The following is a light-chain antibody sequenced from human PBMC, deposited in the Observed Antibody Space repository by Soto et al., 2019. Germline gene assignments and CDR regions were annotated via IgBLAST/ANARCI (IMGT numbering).Light chain of an antibody. CDR3: QVWDSSSDHVV. V-gene: IGLV3-21*04. Sequence: SYELTQAPSVSVAPGKTARITCGGNNIGSNSVHWYQQKPGQAPVLVIYYDSDRPSGIPERFSGSNSGNTATLTISRVEAGDEADYYCQVWDSSSDHVVFGGGTKVTVL. J-gene: IGLJ2*01. CDR1: NIGSNS. CDR2: YDS.